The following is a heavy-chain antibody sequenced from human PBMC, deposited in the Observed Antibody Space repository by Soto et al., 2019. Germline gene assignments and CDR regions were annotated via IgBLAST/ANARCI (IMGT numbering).Heavy chain of an antibody. CDR3: AREAQTAMAPFDY. CDR2: IIPIFGTA. D-gene: IGHD5-18*01. Sequence: SVKVSCKASGCTFSSYAISWVRQAPGQGLEWMGGIIPIFGTANYAQKFQGRVTITADESTSTAYMELSSLRSEDTAVYYCAREAQTAMAPFDYWGQGTLVTVSS. CDR1: GCTFSSYA. J-gene: IGHJ4*02. V-gene: IGHV1-69*13.